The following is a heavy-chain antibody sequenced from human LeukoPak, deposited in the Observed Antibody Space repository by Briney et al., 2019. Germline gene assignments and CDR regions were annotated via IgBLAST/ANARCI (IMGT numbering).Heavy chain of an antibody. Sequence: GMSLRLSCAASGSTFRSSGMHWVRQAPGKGLEWVAVIWSNGSNKNYADSVKGRFTISRDTSKNTLYLQVNSLRAEDTAMYYCARYLGTGRNWFDPWGQGTLVTVSS. V-gene: IGHV3-33*01. CDR3: ARYLGTGRNWFDP. D-gene: IGHD1-1*01. J-gene: IGHJ5*02. CDR1: GSTFRSSG. CDR2: IWSNGSNK.